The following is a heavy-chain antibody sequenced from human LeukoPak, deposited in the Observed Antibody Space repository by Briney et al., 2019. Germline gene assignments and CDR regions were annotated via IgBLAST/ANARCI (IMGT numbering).Heavy chain of an antibody. Sequence: SETLSLTCTVSGGSISSSSYSWGWIRQPPGKGLEWIGYVSYSGSTSQNASLKSRVTLSIDTSRNQFSLKVASVTAADTAAYYCVRGLRSYYNDRNGYAHYYCYMDVWGQGTTVIVSS. V-gene: IGHV4-61*05. D-gene: IGHD3-22*01. CDR3: VRGLRSYYNDRNGYAHYYCYMDV. J-gene: IGHJ6*02. CDR1: GGSISSSSYS. CDR2: VSYSGST.